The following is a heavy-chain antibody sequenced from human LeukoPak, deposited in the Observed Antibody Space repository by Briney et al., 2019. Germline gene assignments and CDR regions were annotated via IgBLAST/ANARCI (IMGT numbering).Heavy chain of an antibody. D-gene: IGHD5-24*01. J-gene: IGHJ4*02. CDR3: VKDDGWVQYAN. V-gene: IGHV3-23*01. CDR1: GFIFSHHG. Sequence: GRSLRLSCATSGFIFSHHGMNWVRQAPGKGLEWVSGIRADAVTTYYADSVKGRFIISRDNSKNTVYLQMNSLSAEDAAVYYCVKDDGWVQYANWGQGTLVTVSS. CDR2: IRADAVTT.